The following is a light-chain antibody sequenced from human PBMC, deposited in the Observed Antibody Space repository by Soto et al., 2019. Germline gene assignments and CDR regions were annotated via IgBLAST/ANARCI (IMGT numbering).Light chain of an antibody. V-gene: IGKV3-15*01. Sequence: EIVMTQSPATLSVSPGERATLSCRTSQSVSSNLAWYQQKPGQAPRLLIYGASTRATGIPARFSGSGSGTEFTLTISSLQSEDFAAYYCQQYNNWPPGFGGGTKVDIK. J-gene: IGKJ4*01. CDR1: QSVSSN. CDR2: GAS. CDR3: QQYNNWPPG.